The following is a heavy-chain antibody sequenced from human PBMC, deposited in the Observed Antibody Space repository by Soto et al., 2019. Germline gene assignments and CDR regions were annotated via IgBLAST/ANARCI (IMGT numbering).Heavy chain of an antibody. CDR1: GYTFTSYA. J-gene: IGHJ5*02. V-gene: IGHV1-3*01. D-gene: IGHD2-2*01. CDR2: INAGNGNT. Sequence: ASVKVSCKASGYTFTSYAMHWVRQAPGQRLEWMGWINAGNGNTKYSQKFQGRVTITRDTSGSTAYMERSSLISEDTAVYYCARDPIVVVPAATLVANRFDPWGQGTLVTVSS. CDR3: ARDPIVVVPAATLVANRFDP.